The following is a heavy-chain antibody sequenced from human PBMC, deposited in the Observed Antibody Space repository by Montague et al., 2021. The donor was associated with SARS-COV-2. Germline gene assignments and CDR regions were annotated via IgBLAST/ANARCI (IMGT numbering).Heavy chain of an antibody. D-gene: IGHD3-9*01. J-gene: IGHJ4*02. CDR3: ARDDGKVFSGDATEGCFDY. CDR1: GGSISSSNYF. Sequence: SETLSLTCTVSGGSISSSNYFWGWIRQPPGKGLEWIGSIYFGGGTXYXXXXKXRVTISVDTSKNKFSLKLTSVTAADTAVYWCARDDGKVFSGDATEGCFDYWGQGTLVSVSS. CDR2: IYFGGGT. V-gene: IGHV4-39*07.